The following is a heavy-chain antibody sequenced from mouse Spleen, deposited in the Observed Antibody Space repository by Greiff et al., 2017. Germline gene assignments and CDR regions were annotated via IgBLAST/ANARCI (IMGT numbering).Heavy chain of an antibody. Sequence: VQLKESVAELVRPGASVKLSCTASGFNIKNTYMHWVKQRPEQGLEWIGRIDPANGNTKYAPKFQGKATITADTSSNTAYLQLSSLTSEDTAIYYCARLDYYGSSYGWYFDVWGAGTTVTVSS. J-gene: IGHJ1*01. CDR3: ARLDYYGSSYGWYFDV. D-gene: IGHD1-1*01. CDR1: GFNIKNTY. V-gene: IGHV14-3*01. CDR2: IDPANGNT.